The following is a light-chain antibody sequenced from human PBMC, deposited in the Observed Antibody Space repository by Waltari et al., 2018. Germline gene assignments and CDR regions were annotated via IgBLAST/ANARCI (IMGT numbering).Light chain of an antibody. CDR1: QSVGRS. Sequence: EIVLTQSPGTLSLSPGERATLSCRASQSVGRSLAWYQQKPGQAPRLLIYDASSRAAGIPVRFSGSGSGTDFSLAISRLEPEDFAVYYCQKYVSLPATFGQGTKVEIK. J-gene: IGKJ1*01. CDR2: DAS. V-gene: IGKV3-20*01. CDR3: QKYVSLPAT.